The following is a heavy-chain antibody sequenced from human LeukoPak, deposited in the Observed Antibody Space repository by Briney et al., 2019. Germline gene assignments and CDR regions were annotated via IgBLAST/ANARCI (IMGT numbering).Heavy chain of an antibody. D-gene: IGHD2-15*01. Sequence: PGRSLRLSCAASGFTFSSYAMHWVRQAPGKGLEWVAVISYDGSNKYYADSVKGRFTISRDNSKNTLYLQMNSLRAEDTAVYYCAKGRDIVVVVAAPWFDPWGQGTLVTVSS. CDR2: ISYDGSNK. J-gene: IGHJ5*02. CDR3: AKGRDIVVVVAAPWFDP. CDR1: GFTFSSYA. V-gene: IGHV3-30*01.